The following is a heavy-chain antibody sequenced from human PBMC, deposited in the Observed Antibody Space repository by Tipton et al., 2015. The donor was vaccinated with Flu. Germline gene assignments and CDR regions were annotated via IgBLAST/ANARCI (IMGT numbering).Heavy chain of an antibody. CDR3: ARKYYYGSGRVPTFDY. Sequence: TLSLTCTVSGGSISSYYWSWIRQPAGKGLEWIGRIYTSGSTNYNPSLKSRVTMSVDTSKNQFSLKLSSVTAADTAVYYCARKYYYGSGRVPTFDYWGQGTLATVSS. CDR2: IYTSGST. D-gene: IGHD3-10*01. CDR1: GGSISSYY. J-gene: IGHJ4*02. V-gene: IGHV4-4*07.